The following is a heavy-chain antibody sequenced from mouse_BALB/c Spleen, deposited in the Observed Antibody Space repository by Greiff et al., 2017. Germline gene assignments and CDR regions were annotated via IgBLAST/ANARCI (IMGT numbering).Heavy chain of an antibody. V-gene: IGHV5-17*02. D-gene: IGHD2-2*01. Sequence: EVQRVESGGGLVQPGGSRKLSCAASGFTFSSFGMHWVRQAPEKGLEWVAYISSGSSTIYYADTVKGRFTISRDNPKNTLFLQMTSLRSEDTAMYYCAVLWLRDAMDYWGQGTSVTVSS. J-gene: IGHJ4*01. CDR3: AVLWLRDAMDY. CDR1: GFTFSSFG. CDR2: ISSGSSTI.